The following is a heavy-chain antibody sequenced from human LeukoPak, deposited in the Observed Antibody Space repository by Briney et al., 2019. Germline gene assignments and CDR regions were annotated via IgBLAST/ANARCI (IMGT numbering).Heavy chain of an antibody. CDR3: AKGAFDSSGLYYNYYGMDV. V-gene: IGHV3-23*01. CDR2: ISSSGAST. CDR1: GFTFSTYA. D-gene: IGHD3-22*01. Sequence: GGSLRLSCAASGFTFSTYAMSWVRQAPGKGLEWVSAISSSGASTYYADSVKGRFTISRDNSKNTLFLRMNSLRAEDTAVYYCAKGAFDSSGLYYNYYGMDVWGQGTTVTVSS. J-gene: IGHJ6*02.